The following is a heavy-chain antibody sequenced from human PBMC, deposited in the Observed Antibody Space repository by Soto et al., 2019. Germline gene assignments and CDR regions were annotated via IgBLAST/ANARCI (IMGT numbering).Heavy chain of an antibody. Sequence: QVQLQESGPGLVKPSETLSLTCTVSGGSISSYYWSWIRQPPGKGLGWIGYIYYRGSTNYNPSLQGRRTAPVGTSKYQSSLTLSSVTAADPSVYYSASRRFLLGYPFHYWGQGPLVTVSS. CDR1: GGSISSYY. D-gene: IGHD1-1*01. J-gene: IGHJ4*02. CDR2: IYYRGST. V-gene: IGHV4-59*01. CDR3: ASRRFLLGYPFHY.